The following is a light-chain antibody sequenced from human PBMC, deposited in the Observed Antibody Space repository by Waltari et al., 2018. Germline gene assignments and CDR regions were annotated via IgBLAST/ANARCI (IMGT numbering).Light chain of an antibody. CDR2: KAS. Sequence: DVQMTQSPSTLSASVGDTVSITCRASQSIMSLLAWYQQKAGKAPKVLISKASTFESGVPSRFSGSGSGTDFTLTISNLQPDDFATYYCQQYNTDYTFGQGTILEIK. CDR3: QQYNTDYT. CDR1: QSIMSL. V-gene: IGKV1-5*03. J-gene: IGKJ2*01.